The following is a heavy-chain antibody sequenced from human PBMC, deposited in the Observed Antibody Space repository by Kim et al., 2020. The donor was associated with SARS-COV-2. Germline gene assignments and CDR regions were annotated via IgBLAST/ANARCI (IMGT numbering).Heavy chain of an antibody. D-gene: IGHD2-2*01. J-gene: IGHJ6*02. CDR1: GFTFSSFW. V-gene: IGHV3-7*03. CDR3: ARALYAASGGGMDV. Sequence: GGSLRLSCVASGFTFSSFWMAWVRQAPGKGLEWVANIKYDGRERYYVDSMKGRVTISRDNAKKSLYLQMSSLSADDTALYFCARALYAASGGGMDVWGRGTTVIVSS. CDR2: IKYDGRER.